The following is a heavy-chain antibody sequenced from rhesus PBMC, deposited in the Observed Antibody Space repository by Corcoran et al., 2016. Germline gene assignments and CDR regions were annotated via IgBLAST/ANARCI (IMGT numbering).Heavy chain of an antibody. J-gene: IGHJ5-1*01. Sequence: QLQLQESGPGLVKPSETLSLTCAVSGYSISSGYGWSWIRQPPGKGLEWIGYISYSGSTSYNPSLKSRVTISRDTSKNQFSLKLISVTTADTAVYYCARDRGSYYYGTFDGWGPGVLVTVSS. CDR3: ARDRGSYYYGTFDG. D-gene: IGHD3-16*01. V-gene: IGHV4-122*02. CDR2: ISYSGST. CDR1: GYSISSGYG.